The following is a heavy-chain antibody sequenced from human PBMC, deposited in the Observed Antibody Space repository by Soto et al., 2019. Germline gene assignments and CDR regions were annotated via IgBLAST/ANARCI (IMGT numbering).Heavy chain of an antibody. D-gene: IGHD3-3*01. J-gene: IGHJ4*02. V-gene: IGHV3-49*03. CDR1: GFTFGDYA. CDR2: IRSKAYGGTT. CDR3: TRDRPPVLRFLEWLSDY. Sequence: GGSLRLSCTASGFTFGDYAMSWFRQAPGKGLEWVGFIRSKAYGGTTEYAASVKGRFTISRDDSKSIAYLQMNSLKTEDTAVYYCTRDRPPVLRFLEWLSDYWGQGTLVTVSS.